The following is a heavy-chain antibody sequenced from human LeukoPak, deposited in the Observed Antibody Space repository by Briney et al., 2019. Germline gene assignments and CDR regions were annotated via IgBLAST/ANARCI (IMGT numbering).Heavy chain of an antibody. CDR1: GFTVSSNY. Sequence: GSLLLSCAASGFTVSSNYMSWVRPAPGKGLEWVSVIYSGGSTYYADSVKGSFTISRDNSKNTLYLQMNSLRAEDTAVYYCARDHVYYFDYWGQGTLVTVSS. CDR3: ARDHVYYFDY. J-gene: IGHJ4*02. V-gene: IGHV3-66*01. CDR2: IYSGGST.